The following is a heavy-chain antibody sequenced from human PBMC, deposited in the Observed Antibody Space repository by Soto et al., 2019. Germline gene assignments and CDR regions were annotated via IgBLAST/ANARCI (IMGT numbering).Heavy chain of an antibody. Sequence: GGSLRLSCAASGFNFDDYAMHWVRQAPGKGLEWVSGITWNSVRLDYADSVKGRFTIYRDNAKRSLDLQMNSLRAEDTALYYCARSRSYSSGPLSGLDVWGQGTTVTVSS. D-gene: IGHD6-19*01. J-gene: IGHJ6*02. CDR2: ITWNSVRL. CDR3: ARSRSYSSGPLSGLDV. V-gene: IGHV3-9*01. CDR1: GFNFDDYA.